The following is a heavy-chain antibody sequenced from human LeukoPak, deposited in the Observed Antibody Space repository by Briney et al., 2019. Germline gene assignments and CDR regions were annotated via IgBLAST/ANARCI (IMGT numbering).Heavy chain of an antibody. Sequence: PPETLSLTCAVSGCSISSGYYWGWIRQPPGKGLEWIGSIYHTGSTYYNPSLQSRVTISLDSPKNQFSLKLTSVTAADTAVYYCASGGTAVVMALTYYFDTWGQGTPVTVSS. D-gene: IGHD3-22*01. CDR1: GCSISSGYY. CDR2: IYHTGST. J-gene: IGHJ4*02. CDR3: ASGGTAVVMALTYYFDT. V-gene: IGHV4-38-2*01.